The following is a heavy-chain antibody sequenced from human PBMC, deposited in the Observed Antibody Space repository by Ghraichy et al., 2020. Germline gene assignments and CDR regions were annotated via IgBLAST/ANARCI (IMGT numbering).Heavy chain of an antibody. CDR1: GFTFSSYA. CDR2: ISGSGGST. J-gene: IGHJ4*02. V-gene: IGHV3-23*01. Sequence: GGSLRLSCAASGFTFSSYAMSWVRQAPGKGLEWVSAISGSGGSTYYADSVKGRFTISRDNSKNTLYLQMNSLRAEDTAVYYCAKSPSPTTVVILGARRIGVTPFDYRGQRTLVTVSS. D-gene: IGHD4-23*01. CDR3: AKSPSPTTVVILGARRIGVTPFDY.